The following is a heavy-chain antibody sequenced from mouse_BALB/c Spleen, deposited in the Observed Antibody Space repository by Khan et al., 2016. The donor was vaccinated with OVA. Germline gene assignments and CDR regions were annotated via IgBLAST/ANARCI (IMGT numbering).Heavy chain of an antibody. J-gene: IGHJ4*01. CDR1: GFSLTSYG. V-gene: IGHV2-9*02. D-gene: IGHD1-2*01. CDR2: IWAGGST. CDR3: AREPQIHYYGDRTMDY. Sequence: QVQLKQSGPGLVAPSQSLSITCTVSGFSLTSYGVHWVRQPPGKGLEWLGVIWAGGSTNYNSPLLSRLSICKDNSTSQVFLKINSRQTDDTAIYYGAREPQIHYYGDRTMDYWGQGTSVTVSA.